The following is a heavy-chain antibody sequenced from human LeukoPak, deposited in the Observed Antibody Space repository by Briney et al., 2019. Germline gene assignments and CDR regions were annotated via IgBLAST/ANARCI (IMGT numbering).Heavy chain of an antibody. CDR1: GYTFTGYY. CDR2: INPNSGDT. D-gene: IGHD3/OR15-3a*01. V-gene: IGHV1-2*04. Sequence: ASVKVSCKASGYTFTGYYIHWVRQAPGQGLEWMGWINPNSGDTNYAQKFQGWVTMTRDTSISTAYMELSRLRSDDTAVYYCARVWTTYGMDVWGQGTTVTVSS. CDR3: ARVWTTYGMDV. J-gene: IGHJ6*02.